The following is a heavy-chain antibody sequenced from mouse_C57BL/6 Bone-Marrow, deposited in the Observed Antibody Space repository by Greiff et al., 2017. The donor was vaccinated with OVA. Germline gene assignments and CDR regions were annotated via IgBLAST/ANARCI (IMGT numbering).Heavy chain of an antibody. CDR1: GYSITSGYY. CDR3: ASKTVYYMMDY. CDR2: ISYDGSN. D-gene: IGHD2-12*01. J-gene: IGHJ4*01. Sequence: ESGPGLVKPSQSLSLTCSVTGYSITSGYYWNWIRQFPGNKLEWMGYISYDGSNNYKPSLKNRIHITRDTSKNQFFLKLNSVTTEDTATYYCASKTVYYMMDYWGQGTSVTVSS. V-gene: IGHV3-6*01.